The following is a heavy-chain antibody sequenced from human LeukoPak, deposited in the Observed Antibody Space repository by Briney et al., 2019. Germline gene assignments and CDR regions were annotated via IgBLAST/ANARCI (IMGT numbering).Heavy chain of an antibody. CDR3: ARALYGSSGYYDY. Sequence: RGSLRLSCAASGFTFSDHYMSWVRQTPGGGLEWVPYISGSGATLHHADSVKGRFTISRDNAKNSLSLQMNSLRAEDTALYYCARALYGSSGYYDYWGQGILVTVSS. J-gene: IGHJ4*02. CDR1: GFTFSDHY. D-gene: IGHD3-22*01. CDR2: ISGSGATL. V-gene: IGHV3-11*01.